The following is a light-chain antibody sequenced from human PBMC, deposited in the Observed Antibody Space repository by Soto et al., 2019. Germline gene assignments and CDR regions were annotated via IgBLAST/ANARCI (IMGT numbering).Light chain of an antibody. Sequence: QSALTQPPSASGSPGQSVTISCTGTSSDIGDYHYVSWYQQHPDKAPKLIISEVNKRPSGVSDRFSGSKSGNTASLTVSGLQAEDEADYYCSSYAASNSVIFGGGTKLTVL. CDR3: SSYAASNSVI. J-gene: IGLJ2*01. CDR2: EVN. CDR1: SSDIGDYHY. V-gene: IGLV2-8*01.